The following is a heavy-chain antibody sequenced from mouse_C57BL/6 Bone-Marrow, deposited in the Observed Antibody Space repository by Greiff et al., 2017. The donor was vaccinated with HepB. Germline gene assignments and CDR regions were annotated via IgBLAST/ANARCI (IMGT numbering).Heavy chain of an antibody. Sequence: QVQLQQPGAELVKPGASVKLSCKASGYTFTSYWMHWVKQRPGRGLEWIGRIDPNSGGTKYNEKFKSKATLTVDKPSSTAYMQLSSLTSEASAVFNFARGGYDGSLYYFDYWGQGTTLTVSS. V-gene: IGHV1-62-3*01. CDR3: ARGGYDGSLYYFDY. D-gene: IGHD2-3*01. CDR2: IDPNSGGT. J-gene: IGHJ2*01. CDR1: GYTFTSYW.